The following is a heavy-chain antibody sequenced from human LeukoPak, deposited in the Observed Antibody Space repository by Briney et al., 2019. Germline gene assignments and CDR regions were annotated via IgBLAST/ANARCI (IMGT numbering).Heavy chain of an antibody. CDR2: IYYSGST. J-gene: IGHJ4*02. Sequence: PSETLSLTCTVSGGSISSYYWSWIRQPPGKGLEWIGYIYYSGSTNYNPSLKSRVTISVDTSKNQFSLKLSSATAADTAVYYCARESQEKYYFDYWGQGTLVTVSS. CDR3: ARESQEKYYFDY. D-gene: IGHD5-24*01. CDR1: GGSISSYY. V-gene: IGHV4-59*12.